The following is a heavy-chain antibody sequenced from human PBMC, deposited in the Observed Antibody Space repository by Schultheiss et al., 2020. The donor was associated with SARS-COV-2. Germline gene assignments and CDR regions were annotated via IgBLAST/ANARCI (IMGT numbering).Heavy chain of an antibody. D-gene: IGHD4-11*01. CDR3: ARDLDYTYYYYGMDV. Sequence: GESLKISCKGSGYSFTSYWIGWVRQMPGKGLEWMGIIYPGDSDTRYSPSFQGQVTISADRSISTAYLQWSSLKASDTAMYYCARDLDYTYYYYGMDVWGQGTTVTVSS. V-gene: IGHV5-51*01. CDR2: IYPGDSDT. CDR1: GYSFTSYW. J-gene: IGHJ6*02.